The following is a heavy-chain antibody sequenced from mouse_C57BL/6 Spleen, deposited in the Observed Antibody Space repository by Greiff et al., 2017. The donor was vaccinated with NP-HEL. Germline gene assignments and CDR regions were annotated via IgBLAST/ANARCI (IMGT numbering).Heavy chain of an antibody. CDR3: ARDAAMDY. V-gene: IGHV1-82*01. Sequence: VQLQQSGPELVKPGASVKISCKASGYAFSSSWMNWVKQRPGKGLEWIGRIYPGDGDTNYNGKFKGKATLTADKSSSTAYMQLSSLTSEDSAVYFCARDAAMDYWGQGTSVTVSS. CDR2: IYPGDGDT. J-gene: IGHJ4*01. CDR1: GYAFSSSW.